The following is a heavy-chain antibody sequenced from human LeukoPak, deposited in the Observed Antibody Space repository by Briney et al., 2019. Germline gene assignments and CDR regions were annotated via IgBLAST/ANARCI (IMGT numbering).Heavy chain of an antibody. Sequence: KPGGSLRLSCAASEFTFSSYSMNWVRQAPGKGLEWVSSISSSSSYIYYADSVKGRFTISRDNAKNSLYLQMNSLRAEDTAVYYCARGEVHYDSSGYPGPGYFDYWGQGTLVTVSS. CDR1: EFTFSSYS. D-gene: IGHD3-22*01. CDR2: ISSSSSYI. J-gene: IGHJ4*01. CDR3: ARGEVHYDSSGYPGPGYFDY. V-gene: IGHV3-21*01.